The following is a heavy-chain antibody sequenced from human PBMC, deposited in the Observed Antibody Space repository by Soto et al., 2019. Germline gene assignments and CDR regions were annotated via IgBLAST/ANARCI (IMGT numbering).Heavy chain of an antibody. V-gene: IGHV3-23*01. D-gene: IGHD1-1*01. CDR3: AKEGIGLETFAY. CDR2: ISGSGGST. J-gene: IGHJ4*02. Sequence: SQRLSCAASGFTFSSYAMSCVRQAPGKGLEWVSAISGSGGSTYYADSVKGRFTISRENYKNTLYLKMNSLRAEDTAVYYCAKEGIGLETFAYWGQGTLVTVSS. CDR1: GFTFSSYA.